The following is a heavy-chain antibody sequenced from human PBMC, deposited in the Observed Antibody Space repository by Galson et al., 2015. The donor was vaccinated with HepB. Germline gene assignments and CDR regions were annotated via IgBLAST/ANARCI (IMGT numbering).Heavy chain of an antibody. D-gene: IGHD5-12*01. CDR2: INAGNGNT. CDR3: ARAGGYSGYDLYY. Sequence: SVKVSCKASGYTFASYAMHWVRQAPGQRLEWMGWINAGNGNTKYSQKFQGRVTITRDTSASTAYMELSSLRSEDTAVYYCARAGGYSGYDLYYWGQGTLVTVSS. V-gene: IGHV1-3*01. CDR1: GYTFASYA. J-gene: IGHJ4*02.